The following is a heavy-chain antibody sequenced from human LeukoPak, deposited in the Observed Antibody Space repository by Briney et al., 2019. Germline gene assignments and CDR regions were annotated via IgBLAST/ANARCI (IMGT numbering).Heavy chain of an antibody. J-gene: IGHJ4*02. Sequence: SETLSLTCAVYGGSFSGYYWSWIRQPPGKGLEWIGEINHSGSTNYNPSLKSRVTISVDTSKNQFSLKLSSVTAADTAVYYCARDHGLNWGQGTLVTVSS. CDR2: INHSGST. CDR3: ARDHGLN. D-gene: IGHD1-14*01. V-gene: IGHV4-34*01. CDR1: GGSFSGYY.